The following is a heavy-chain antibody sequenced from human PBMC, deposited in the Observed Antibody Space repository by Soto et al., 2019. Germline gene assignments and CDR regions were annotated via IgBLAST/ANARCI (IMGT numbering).Heavy chain of an antibody. CDR2: VISILGTA. J-gene: IGHJ4*02. CDR3: ASGRAIVGATMDY. V-gene: IGHV1-69*01. D-gene: IGHD1-26*01. CDR1: GGTFSSYA. Sequence: QVQLVQSGAEVKKPGTSVKVSCKVSGGTFSSYAISWVRQAPGQGLEWMGGVISILGTANYAQKFQGRVTITAHESASTGFMGLSSLRSEDTAVYYCASGRAIVGATMDYWGQGTLFTVAS.